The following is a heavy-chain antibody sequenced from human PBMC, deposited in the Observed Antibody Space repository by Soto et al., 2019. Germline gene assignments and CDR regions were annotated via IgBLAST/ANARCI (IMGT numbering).Heavy chain of an antibody. Sequence: EVQLVESGGGLVQPGGSLKLSCAASGFTFSGSAMHWVRQASGKGLEWVGRIRSKPNNYATAYGASVKGRFTISRYDSKNTAYLQMNSLNTEDTAVYYCSRQASDFWSGKPQYYMDVWGKGTTVTVSS. V-gene: IGHV3-73*01. CDR2: IRSKPNNYAT. D-gene: IGHD3-3*01. CDR3: SRQASDFWSGKPQYYMDV. J-gene: IGHJ6*03. CDR1: GFTFSGSA.